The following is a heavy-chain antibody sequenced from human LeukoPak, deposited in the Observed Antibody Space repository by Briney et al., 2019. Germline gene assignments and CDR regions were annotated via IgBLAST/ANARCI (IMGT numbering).Heavy chain of an antibody. Sequence: SETLSLTCTVSGGSISSSSYSWGWIRQPPGKGLEWIGNIYYTGSTYYNPSLKSRVTISEDTSKNQFSLKLRSVTAADTAVYYCARGPRFGELLWHWFDPWGQGTLVTVSS. J-gene: IGHJ5*02. CDR2: IYYTGST. CDR3: ARGPRFGELLWHWFDP. CDR1: GGSISSSSYS. D-gene: IGHD3-10*01. V-gene: IGHV4-39*07.